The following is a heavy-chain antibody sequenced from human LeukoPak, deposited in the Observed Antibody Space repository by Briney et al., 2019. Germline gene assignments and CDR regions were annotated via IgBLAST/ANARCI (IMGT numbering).Heavy chain of an antibody. Sequence: GGSLRLSCAASGFTFSTNYMSWVRQAPGKGLEWVSVIYSGGTTYYADSVKGRFTLSRDDSKNTLYLQMNSLRAEDTAVYYCARRWVLGGGQGTLVTVSS. J-gene: IGHJ4*02. CDR3: ARRWVLG. CDR1: GFTFSTNY. V-gene: IGHV3-53*01. CDR2: IYSGGTT. D-gene: IGHD5-24*01.